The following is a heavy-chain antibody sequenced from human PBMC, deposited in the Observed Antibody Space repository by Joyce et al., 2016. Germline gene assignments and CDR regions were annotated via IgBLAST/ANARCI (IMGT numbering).Heavy chain of an antibody. V-gene: IGHV1-69*01. CDR1: GGTLSRYA. CDR3: ARGSFCSGGICYPRPFDL. Sequence: QVQLVQSGAEVKKPGSSVKVSCKTSGGTLSRYAISWVRQAPGAGLAWVGGISPVFGATKYTQKFKGRLRITADEPTSRVYMELSSRTFEDTATYYCARGSFCSGGICYPRPFDLWGQGTPVTVSS. D-gene: IGHD2-15*01. J-gene: IGHJ4*02. CDR2: ISPVFGAT.